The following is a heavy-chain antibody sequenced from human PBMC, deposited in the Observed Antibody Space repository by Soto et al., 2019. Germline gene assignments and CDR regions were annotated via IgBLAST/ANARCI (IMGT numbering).Heavy chain of an antibody. V-gene: IGHV1-8*01. Sequence: QVQLVQSGAEVEEPGASVKVSCRASGYSFTSYDINWVRQAAGQGLEWMGWMSPSNGNTGYAQKFQGRITMTRDTSISTAYMELSSLSPEDTAMYYCARGVDAGVDVWGQGTTVTVSS. D-gene: IGHD1-1*01. J-gene: IGHJ6*02. CDR3: ARGVDAGVDV. CDR2: MSPSNGNT. CDR1: GYSFTSYD.